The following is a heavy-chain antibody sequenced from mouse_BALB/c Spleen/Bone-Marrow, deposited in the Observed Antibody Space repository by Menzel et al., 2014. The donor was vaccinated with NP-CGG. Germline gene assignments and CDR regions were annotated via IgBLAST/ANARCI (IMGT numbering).Heavy chain of an antibody. Sequence: VKLVESGAELVKPGASVKLSCKASGYTFTSYWTYWVKQRPGQGLEWIGEINPSNGRTDYNEKFKTKATLTVDSSSSTAYMQLSSLTSEDSAVYYCTSPQLGRDYWGQGTTLTVSS. J-gene: IGHJ2*01. D-gene: IGHD4-1*02. CDR1: GYTFTSYW. CDR3: TSPQLGRDY. V-gene: IGHV1S81*02. CDR2: INPSNGRT.